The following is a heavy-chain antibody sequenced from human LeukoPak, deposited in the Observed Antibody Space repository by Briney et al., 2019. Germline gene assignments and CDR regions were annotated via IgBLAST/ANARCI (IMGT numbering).Heavy chain of an antibody. CDR1: GYTFNTYG. Sequence: ASVKVSFKPSGYTFNTYGITWVRQAPGQGLEWMGWISPYNGNTNYAQKFQGRVTLTTDTSTSTAYTELRSLRSDDTAVYYCARGPHERSGYPDDWGQGTLVTVSS. J-gene: IGHJ4*02. CDR2: ISPYNGNT. CDR3: ARGPHERSGYPDD. V-gene: IGHV1-18*01. D-gene: IGHD3-22*01.